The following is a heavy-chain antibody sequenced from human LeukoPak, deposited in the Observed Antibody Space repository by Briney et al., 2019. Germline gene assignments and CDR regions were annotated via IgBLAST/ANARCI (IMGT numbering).Heavy chain of an antibody. J-gene: IGHJ4*02. CDR2: ILSDGSKK. D-gene: IGHD5-24*01. CDR1: GFTFSTYN. CDR3: MATPIDD. Sequence: GRSLRLSCAASGFTFSTYNMHWVRQAPGKGLEWVAVILSDGSKKYYAESVKGRFTISRDNSKNTLYLQMNSLRTEDTAVYYCMATPIDDWGQGTLVTVSS. V-gene: IGHV3-30*03.